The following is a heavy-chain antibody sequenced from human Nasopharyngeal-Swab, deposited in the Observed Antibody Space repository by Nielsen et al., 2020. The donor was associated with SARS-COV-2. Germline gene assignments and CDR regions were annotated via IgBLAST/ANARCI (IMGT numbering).Heavy chain of an antibody. CDR2: IIPIFGIA. CDR1: GGTFSSYA. J-gene: IGHJ3*02. V-gene: IGHV1-69*13. CDR3: ARSRYDFWSGYRNPNAFDI. D-gene: IGHD3-3*01. Sequence: SVKVSRKASGGTFSSYAISWVRQAPGQGLEWMGGIIPIFGIANYAQKFQGRVTITADESTSTAYMELSSLRSEDTAVYYCARSRYDFWSGYRNPNAFDIWGQGTMVTVSS.